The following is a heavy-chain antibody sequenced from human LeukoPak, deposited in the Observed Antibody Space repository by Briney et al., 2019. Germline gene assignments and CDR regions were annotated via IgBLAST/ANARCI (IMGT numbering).Heavy chain of an antibody. Sequence: GGSLRLSCAASGFTFSSYWMSWVRQAPGKGLEWVANIKQDGSEKYYVDSVKGRFTISRDNAKTSLYLQMNSLRAEDTAVYYCAREGGYYDILTGYYTYYYYGMDVWGQVTTVTVSS. CDR2: IKQDGSEK. CDR1: GFTFSSYW. D-gene: IGHD3-9*01. CDR3: AREGGYYDILTGYYTYYYYGMDV. J-gene: IGHJ6*02. V-gene: IGHV3-7*01.